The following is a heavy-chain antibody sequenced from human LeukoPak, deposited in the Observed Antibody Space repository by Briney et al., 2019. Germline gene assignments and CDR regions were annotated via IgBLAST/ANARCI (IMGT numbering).Heavy chain of an antibody. V-gene: IGHV3-7*01. CDR1: GFTFSNSW. CDR2: IKRDGSEK. Sequence: PGGSLRLCCAASGFTFSNSWMSWVRQAPGKGLEWVANIKRDGSEKHYVDSVKGRFTISRDNAKSSLFLQMNSLRAEDTAVYYCEGSAGYWGQGTLVTVSS. CDR3: EGSAGY. J-gene: IGHJ4*02.